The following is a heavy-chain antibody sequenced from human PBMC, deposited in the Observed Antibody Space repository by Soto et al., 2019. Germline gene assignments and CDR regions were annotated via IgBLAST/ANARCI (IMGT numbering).Heavy chain of an antibody. CDR2: ISWNSGSI. Sequence: GGSLRLSCAASGFTLSDYWMHWVRQVPGKGLEWVSGISWNSGSIGYADSVKGRFTISRDNAKNSLYLQMNSLRAEDTALYYCAKGIEAVAGIRAFDIWGQGTMVTVSS. D-gene: IGHD6-19*01. J-gene: IGHJ3*02. CDR1: GFTLSDYW. V-gene: IGHV3-9*01. CDR3: AKGIEAVAGIRAFDI.